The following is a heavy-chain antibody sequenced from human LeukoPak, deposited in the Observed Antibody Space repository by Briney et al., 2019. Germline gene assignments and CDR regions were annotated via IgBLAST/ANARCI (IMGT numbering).Heavy chain of an antibody. CDR3: ARAVTVTNSGYYYYMDV. Sequence: SVKVSCKASGGTFSSYAISWVRQAPGQGLEWMGGIIPIFGTANYAQKFQGRVTITTDESTSTAYMELSSLRSEDTAVYYCARAVTVTNSGYYYYMDVWGKGTTVTVSS. CDR1: GGTFSSYA. D-gene: IGHD4-11*01. J-gene: IGHJ6*03. CDR2: IIPIFGTA. V-gene: IGHV1-69*05.